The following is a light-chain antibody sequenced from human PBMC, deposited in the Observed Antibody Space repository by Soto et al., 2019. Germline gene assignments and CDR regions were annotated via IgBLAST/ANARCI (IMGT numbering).Light chain of an antibody. CDR1: QSVSRDY. J-gene: IGKJ4*01. V-gene: IGKV3-20*01. Sequence: EIVLTQSPGTLSLSPGERATLSCRASQSVSRDYLAWYQRKPGQAPRLLIYGASTRATGIPDSFSGSGSGTDFTLTISRLEPEDFAVYYCQQYETSPPAFGGGTKVEI. CDR2: GAS. CDR3: QQYETSPPA.